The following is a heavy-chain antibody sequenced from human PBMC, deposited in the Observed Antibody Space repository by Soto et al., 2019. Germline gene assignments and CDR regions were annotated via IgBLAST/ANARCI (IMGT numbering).Heavy chain of an antibody. D-gene: IGHD1-20*01. CDR1: GVSVSSDTAA. J-gene: IGHJ6*02. CDR2: TYYRSRWYN. Sequence: SQTLSLTCAISGVSVSSDTAAWNWIRQSPSRGLEWLGRTYYRSRWYNDYVVSLKSRITINPDTSKNQVSLQLNSVTPEDTAVYYCARARYNWNRSYYYAMDVWGQGTTVTVSS. V-gene: IGHV6-1*01. CDR3: ARARYNWNRSYYYAMDV.